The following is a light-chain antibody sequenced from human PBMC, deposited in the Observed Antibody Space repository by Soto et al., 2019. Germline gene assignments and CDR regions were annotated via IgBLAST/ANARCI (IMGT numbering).Light chain of an antibody. J-gene: IGLJ3*02. CDR2: DNN. V-gene: IGLV1-51*01. CDR3: GTWDSSLSAGQEV. Sequence: QSVLTQPPSVSAARGQKVTISCSGSSSNIGNNYVSWYQQLPGTAPKLLIYDNNKRPSGIPDRFSGSKSGTSATLGITGLQTGDEADYYCGTWDSSLSAGQEVFGGGTKLTVL. CDR1: SSNIGNNY.